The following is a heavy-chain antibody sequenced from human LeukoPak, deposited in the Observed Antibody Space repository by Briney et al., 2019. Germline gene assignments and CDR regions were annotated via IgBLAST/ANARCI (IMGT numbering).Heavy chain of an antibody. J-gene: IGHJ4*02. D-gene: IGHD3-22*01. Sequence: PGGSLRLSCAASGFTFSDYYMSWIRQAPGKGLEWVSYISSSGSTIYYADSVKGRFTISRDNPKNSLYLQMNSLRAEDTAVYYCARVQGDYYDSSGYGIDYWGQGTLVTVSS. V-gene: IGHV3-11*04. CDR1: GFTFSDYY. CDR3: ARVQGDYYDSSGYGIDY. CDR2: ISSSGSTI.